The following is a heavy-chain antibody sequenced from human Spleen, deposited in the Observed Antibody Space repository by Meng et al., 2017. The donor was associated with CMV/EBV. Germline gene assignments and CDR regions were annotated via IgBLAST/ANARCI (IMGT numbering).Heavy chain of an antibody. CDR3: ARSIAAAGTAGNWFDP. Sequence: VQLVQSGAEVKKPGSSVKVSWNASGYTFTSYGISWVRQAPGQGLEWMGWISAYNGNTNYAQKLQGRVTMTTDTSTSTAYMELRSLRSDDTAVYYCARSIAAAGTAGNWFDPWGQGTLVTVSS. CDR2: ISAYNGNT. CDR1: GYTFTSYG. J-gene: IGHJ5*02. D-gene: IGHD6-13*01. V-gene: IGHV1-18*01.